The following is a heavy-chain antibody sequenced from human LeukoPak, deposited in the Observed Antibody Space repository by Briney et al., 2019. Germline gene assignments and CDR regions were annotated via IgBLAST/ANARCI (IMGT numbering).Heavy chain of an antibody. V-gene: IGHV3-30-3*01. CDR1: GFTFSSYA. Sequence: GRSLRLSCAASGFTFSSYAMHWVRQAPGKGLEWVAVISYDGSNKYYADSVKGRFTISRDNSKNTLYLQMNSLRAEDTAVYYCASLGGSYYKNWFDPWGQGTLVTVSS. CDR3: ASLGGSYYKNWFDP. J-gene: IGHJ5*02. CDR2: ISYDGSNK. D-gene: IGHD1-26*01.